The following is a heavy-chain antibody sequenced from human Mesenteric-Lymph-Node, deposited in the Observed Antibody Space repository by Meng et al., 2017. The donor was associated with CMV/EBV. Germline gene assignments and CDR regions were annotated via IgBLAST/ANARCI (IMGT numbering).Heavy chain of an antibody. V-gene: IGHV3-30*18. CDR3: AKGHSGYDFDY. J-gene: IGHJ4*02. D-gene: IGHD5-12*01. CDR2: ISYDGSNK. CDR1: GFTFMTLG. Sequence: WAASGFTFMTLGMHGVRQAPGKGLEWVAVISYDGSNKYYADSVKGRFTISRDNSKNTLYLQMNSLRAEDTAVYYCAKGHSGYDFDYWGQGTLVTVSS.